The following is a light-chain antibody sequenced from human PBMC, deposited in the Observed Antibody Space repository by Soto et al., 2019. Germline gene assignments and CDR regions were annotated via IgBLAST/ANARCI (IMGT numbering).Light chain of an antibody. CDR1: SSDIGGYNF. V-gene: IGLV2-14*01. CDR2: DVT. J-gene: IGLJ1*01. Sequence: QSALTQPVSVSESPGQSITITCTGTSSDIGGYNFVSWYQQHPAKAPKLMIYDVTNRPSGVSNRFSGSKSGNTAFLTISGLQAEDEADYFCCSYTSSTTYVFGTGTKLTVL. CDR3: CSYTSSTTYV.